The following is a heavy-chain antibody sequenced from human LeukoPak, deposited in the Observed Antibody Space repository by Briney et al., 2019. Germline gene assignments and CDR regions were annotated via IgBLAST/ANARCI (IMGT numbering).Heavy chain of an antibody. Sequence: GGSLRLSCLVSGFTFSKFWMSWVRQAPGRGLEWVANIHPEGNEKYHVESVKGRFTISRDNAKNLLFLQTNGLRVEDTAVYYCARGDDFSGDHWGQGTLVTVSS. CDR3: ARGDDFSGDH. V-gene: IGHV3-7*04. J-gene: IGHJ4*02. CDR1: GFTFSKFW. CDR2: IHPEGNEK. D-gene: IGHD1-1*01.